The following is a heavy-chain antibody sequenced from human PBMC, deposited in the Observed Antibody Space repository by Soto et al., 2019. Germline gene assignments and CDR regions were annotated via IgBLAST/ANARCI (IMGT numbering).Heavy chain of an antibody. CDR1: GFTFSSYS. J-gene: IGHJ6*02. D-gene: IGHD3-10*01. CDR2: ISSSSSYI. V-gene: IGHV3-21*01. Sequence: GGSLRLSCAASGFTFSSYSMNWVRQAPGKGLEWVSSISSSSSYIYYADSVKGRFTISRDNAKNSLYLQMNSLRAEDTAVYYCVRVGDYGSGSYYNLPYYYGMDVWGQGTTVTVSS. CDR3: VRVGDYGSGSYYNLPYYYGMDV.